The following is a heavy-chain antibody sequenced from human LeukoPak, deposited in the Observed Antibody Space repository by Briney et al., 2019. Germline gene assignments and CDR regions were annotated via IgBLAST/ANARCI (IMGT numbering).Heavy chain of an antibody. J-gene: IGHJ3*02. Sequence: PGGSLRLSCTVSGFTVSTNSMSWVRQAPGKGLEWVSFIYSDNTHYSDSVKGRFTISRDNSKNTLYLQMNSLSAEDTAVYYCARDLNWGAFDIRGQGTMVSVSS. V-gene: IGHV3-53*01. CDR2: IYSDNT. CDR1: GFTVSTNS. CDR3: ARDLNWGAFDI. D-gene: IGHD7-27*01.